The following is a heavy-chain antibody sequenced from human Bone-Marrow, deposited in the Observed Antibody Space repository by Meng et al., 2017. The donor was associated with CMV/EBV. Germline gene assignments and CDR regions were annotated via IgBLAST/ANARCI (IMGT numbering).Heavy chain of an antibody. CDR1: GFTFSSYG. CDR3: AKDLGFWSGYYLPPYYYYYGMDV. J-gene: IGHJ6*01. V-gene: IGHV3-30*02. CDR2: IRYDGSNK. D-gene: IGHD3-3*01. Sequence: GESLKISCAASGFTFSSYGMHWVRQAPGKGLEWVAFIRYDGSNKYYADSVKGRFTISRDNSKNTLYLQMNSLRAEDTAVYYCAKDLGFWSGYYLPPYYYYYGMDVWGQGTTVTIDS.